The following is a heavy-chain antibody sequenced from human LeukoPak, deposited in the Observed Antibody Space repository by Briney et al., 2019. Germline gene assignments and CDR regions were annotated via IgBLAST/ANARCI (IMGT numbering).Heavy chain of an antibody. Sequence: QPGGSLRLSCAASGFTFTSYVMHWVRQAPGKGLQWVALISYDGSNKYYADSVKGRFTIYRDNSKNTLYLQMNSVRAEDTAVYYCARPRGAAAGTFGFDPWGQGALVTVSS. D-gene: IGHD6-13*01. CDR3: ARPRGAAAGTFGFDP. V-gene: IGHV3-30*03. CDR2: ISYDGSNK. CDR1: GFTFTSYV. J-gene: IGHJ5*02.